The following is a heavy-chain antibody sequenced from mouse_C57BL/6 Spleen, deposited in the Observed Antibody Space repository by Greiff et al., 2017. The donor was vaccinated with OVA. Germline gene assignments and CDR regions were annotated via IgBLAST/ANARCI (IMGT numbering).Heavy chain of an antibody. CDR2: IDPEDGDT. CDR3: TFYDSVFAY. V-gene: IGHV14-1*01. CDR1: GFNIKDYY. J-gene: IGHJ3*01. Sequence: VQLQQSGAELVRPGASVTLSCTASGFNIKDYYMHWVKQRPEQGLEWIGRIDPEDGDTEYAPKFQGKATMTADTSSNTAYLQLGSLTSEDTAVYYCTFYDSVFAYWGQGTLVTVSA. D-gene: IGHD2-4*01.